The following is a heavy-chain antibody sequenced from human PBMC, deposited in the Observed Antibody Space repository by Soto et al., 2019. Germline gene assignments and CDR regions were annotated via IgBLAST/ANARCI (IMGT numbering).Heavy chain of an antibody. CDR3: ARGGSPRFWPYFDY. CDR2: ISSNGGST. D-gene: IGHD3-16*01. V-gene: IGHV3-64*02. Sequence: WGSLRLSCAASGFTFSSYAMHWVRQAPGKGLEYVSAISSNGGSTYYADSVKGRFTISRDNSKNTLYLQMGSLRAEDMAVYYCARGGSPRFWPYFDYWGQGTLVTVSS. J-gene: IGHJ4*02. CDR1: GFTFSSYA.